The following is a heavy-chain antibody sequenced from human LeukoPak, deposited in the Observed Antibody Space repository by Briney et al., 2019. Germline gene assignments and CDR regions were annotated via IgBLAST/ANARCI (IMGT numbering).Heavy chain of an antibody. Sequence: GASGKLSCKASGYAFTSYGISWVRQAPGQGLEWMGWISAYNGNTNYAQKLQGRVTMTTDTSTSTAYMELKSLRSDDTAVYYCARVKPQQVLRDAFDIWGQGTMVTVSS. CDR1: GYAFTSYG. CDR2: ISAYNGNT. V-gene: IGHV1-18*01. J-gene: IGHJ3*02. CDR3: ARVKPQQVLRDAFDI.